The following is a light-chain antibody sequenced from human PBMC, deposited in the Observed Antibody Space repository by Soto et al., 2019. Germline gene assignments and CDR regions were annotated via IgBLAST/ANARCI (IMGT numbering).Light chain of an antibody. J-gene: IGLJ2*01. Sequence: QSVLTQAASVSGSPGQSITISCTGTSSDVGSYNLVSWYQQHPGKAPKLMIYEVSKRPSGVSNRFSGSKSGNTASLTISGLHAEDEADYYCCSYAGSSTYVVFGGGTKLTVL. CDR1: SSDVGSYNL. V-gene: IGLV2-23*02. CDR2: EVS. CDR3: CSYAGSSTYVV.